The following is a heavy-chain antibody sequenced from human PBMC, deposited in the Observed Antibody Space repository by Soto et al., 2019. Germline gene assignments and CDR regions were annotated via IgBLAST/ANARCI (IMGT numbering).Heavy chain of an antibody. D-gene: IGHD2-2*01. CDR3: ARVPRYTSDIVEVPAVMFDDWFVP. V-gene: IGHV1-3*01. J-gene: IGHJ5*02. CDR1: GYTFSSYA. CDR2: IHAGNGDT. Sequence: QVQLVQSGAEVKKPGASVKVSCKASGYTFSSYAVQWVRQAPGQSLEWIGWIHAGNGDTKYSQKFHGRVTLTRDTSANTAYMDLRSLRSEATAVYYCARVPRYTSDIVEVPAVMFDDWFVPWGQGTLVTVSS.